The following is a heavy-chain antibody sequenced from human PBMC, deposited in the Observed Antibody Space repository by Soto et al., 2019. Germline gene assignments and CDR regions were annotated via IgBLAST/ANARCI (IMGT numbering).Heavy chain of an antibody. D-gene: IGHD3-22*01. J-gene: IGHJ4*02. CDR3: ASARNYYHSSGYFSSFDY. Sequence: QVQLVESGGGVVQPGRSLRLSCAASGFTFSSYAMHWVRQAPGKGLEWVAVISYDGSNKYYADSVKGRFTISRDNSKNTLYLQMNSLRAEDTAVYYCASARNYYHSSGYFSSFDYWGQGTLVTVSS. CDR1: GFTFSSYA. V-gene: IGHV3-30-3*01. CDR2: ISYDGSNK.